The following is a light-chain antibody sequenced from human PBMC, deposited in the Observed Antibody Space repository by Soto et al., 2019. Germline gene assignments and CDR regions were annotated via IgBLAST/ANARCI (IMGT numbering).Light chain of an antibody. J-gene: IGKJ3*01. V-gene: IGKV3-20*01. Sequence: EMVLTQSPGTLSLSPGESATLSCRASQSVSSNYLTWYQQKPGQAPRLLIHGASSRATGIPDRFSGSGSGTDFTLTISSLEPEDFAVYYCQQYGSSPFTFGPGTKVDIK. CDR1: QSVSSNY. CDR3: QQYGSSPFT. CDR2: GAS.